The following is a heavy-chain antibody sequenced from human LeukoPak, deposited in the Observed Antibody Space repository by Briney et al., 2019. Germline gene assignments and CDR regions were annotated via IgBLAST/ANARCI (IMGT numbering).Heavy chain of an antibody. V-gene: IGHV1-18*01. Sequence: ASVKVSCKASGYTFTSYGISWVRQAPGQGLEWMGWISAYKGNTNYAQRFQGRVTMTTDTSTSTAYMELRSLRSDDTAVYHCAGGPPLDIVVVVADYWGQGTLVTVSS. J-gene: IGHJ4*02. D-gene: IGHD2-15*01. CDR2: ISAYKGNT. CDR3: AGGPPLDIVVVVADY. CDR1: GYTFTSYG.